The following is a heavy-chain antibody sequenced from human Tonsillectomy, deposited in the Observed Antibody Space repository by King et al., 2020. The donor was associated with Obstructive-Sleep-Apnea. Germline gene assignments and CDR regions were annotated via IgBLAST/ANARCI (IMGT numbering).Heavy chain of an antibody. Sequence: QLQESGPGLVKPSETLSLTCTVSGCSISSSSFYWGWIRQPPGKGLEWIGSIYYSGSSYYNPSLKSRGTISVYTSKNQFSLKLCSVTAADTAVYYCAALDEWFDPWGQGTLVTVSS. J-gene: IGHJ5*02. V-gene: IGHV4-39*07. CDR2: IYYSGSS. CDR3: AALDEWFDP. CDR1: GCSISSSSFY. D-gene: IGHD3/OR15-3a*01.